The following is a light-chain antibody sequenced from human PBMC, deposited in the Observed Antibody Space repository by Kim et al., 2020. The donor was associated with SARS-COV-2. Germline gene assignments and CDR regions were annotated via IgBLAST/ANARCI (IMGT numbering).Light chain of an antibody. Sequence: VSPADGATLSCTSSPGPSNNLAWYQQKPGQAPRLIIFATSTRATGIPARFSGSGSGTEFTLTINSLQSEDFAVYYCEQYNSWPPTFGGGTKVDIK. CDR3: EQYNSWPPT. CDR2: ATS. V-gene: IGKV3-15*01. CDR1: PGPSNN. J-gene: IGKJ4*01.